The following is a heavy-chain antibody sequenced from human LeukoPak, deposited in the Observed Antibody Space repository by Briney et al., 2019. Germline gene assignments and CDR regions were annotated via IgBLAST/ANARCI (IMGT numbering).Heavy chain of an antibody. D-gene: IGHD2-15*01. V-gene: IGHV4-59*01. CDR3: AKQAVEGWYLGQFDY. CDR2: IYYSGST. J-gene: IGHJ4*02. Sequence: PSETLSLTCSVSGGSITSYYWSWIRQPPGKGLEWIRYIYYSGSTNYNPSLKSRVTIAVDTSKNQFSLKLSSVTAADTAVYYCAKQAVEGWYLGQFDYWGQGTLVTVSS. CDR1: GGSITSYY.